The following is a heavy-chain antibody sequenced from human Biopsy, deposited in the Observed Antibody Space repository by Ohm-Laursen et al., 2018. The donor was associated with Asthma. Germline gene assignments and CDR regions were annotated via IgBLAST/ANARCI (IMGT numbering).Heavy chain of an antibody. CDR1: GFTFSTSW. CDR3: ARPDPGTTSGMDV. J-gene: IGHJ6*02. D-gene: IGHD1-7*01. V-gene: IGHV3-48*02. CDR2: ISSSSGTI. Sequence: SLRLSCSASGFTFSTSWMTWVRQAPGKGLEWVSYISSSSGTIYYADSVKGRFTISRDNAKNSLYLQMNSLRDEDTAVYYCARPDPGTTSGMDVWGQGTTVTVSS.